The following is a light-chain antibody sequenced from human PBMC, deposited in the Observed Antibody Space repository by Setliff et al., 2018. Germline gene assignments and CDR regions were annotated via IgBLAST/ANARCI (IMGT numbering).Light chain of an antibody. CDR2: EVS. CDR3: CSYAGSTTYVV. CDR1: SSDVGSYDL. Sequence: QSVLTQPASVSGSPGQSITISCTGTSSDVGSYDLVSWYQQHPGKAPKLMIYEVSKRPSGVSNRFSGSKSGNTASLTISGLQAEDAADYYCCSYAGSTTYVVFGGGTK. J-gene: IGLJ2*01. V-gene: IGLV2-23*02.